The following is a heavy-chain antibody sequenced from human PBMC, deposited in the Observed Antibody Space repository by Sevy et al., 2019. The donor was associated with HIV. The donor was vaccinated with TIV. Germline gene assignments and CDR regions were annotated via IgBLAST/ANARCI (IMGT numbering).Heavy chain of an antibody. CDR1: GFSVSKYG. V-gene: IGHV3-23*01. Sequence: GGSLRLSCEASGFSVSKYGMNWVRQAPGKGLEWVSGTSGSGGSSYYADSVKGRFTISRDNSKNTLYLQMNSLRAEDTAVYSCAKDGESYVWGSHYDYWGQGTLVTVSS. D-gene: IGHD3-16*01. J-gene: IGHJ4*02. CDR3: AKDGESYVWGSHYDY. CDR2: TSGSGGSS.